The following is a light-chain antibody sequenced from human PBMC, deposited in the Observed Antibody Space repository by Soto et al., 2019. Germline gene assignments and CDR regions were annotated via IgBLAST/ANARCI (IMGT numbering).Light chain of an antibody. CDR3: QQTYRFPRT. CDR2: AAS. Sequence: DIQMTQSPSSLSASVGDRVTITCRASQSISSYLNWYQQKPGKAPKLLIYAASSLQSGVPSRFSGSGSGTDFTLTISSLQPEDFATYYCQQTYRFPRTFGQGTKVEI. CDR1: QSISSY. V-gene: IGKV1-39*01. J-gene: IGKJ1*01.